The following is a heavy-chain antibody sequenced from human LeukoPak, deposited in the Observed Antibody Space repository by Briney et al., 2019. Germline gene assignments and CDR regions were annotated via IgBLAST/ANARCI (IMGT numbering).Heavy chain of an antibody. V-gene: IGHV1-3*01. J-gene: IGHJ4*02. CDR2: INAGNGNT. CDR3: ARGNWNYEYYFDY. Sequence: ASVKVSCKASGYTSTSYAMHWVRQAPGQRLEWMGWINAGNGNTKYSQKFQGRVTITRDTSASTAYMEPSSLRSEDTAVYYCARGNWNYEYYFDYWGQGTLVTVSS. D-gene: IGHD1-7*01. CDR1: GYTSTSYA.